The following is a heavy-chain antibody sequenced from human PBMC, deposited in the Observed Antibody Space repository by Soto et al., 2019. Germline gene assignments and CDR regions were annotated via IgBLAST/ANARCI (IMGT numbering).Heavy chain of an antibody. CDR1: GFTFGDYA. V-gene: IGHV3-49*03. Sequence: PGGSLRLSCTASGFTFGDYAMSWFRQAPGKGLEWVGFIRSKAYGGTTEYAASMKGRFTISRDDSKSIAYLQMNSLKTEDTAVYYCTCPDSSSWYALSTDYWGQGTLVTVSS. CDR2: IRSKAYGGTT. J-gene: IGHJ4*02. D-gene: IGHD6-13*01. CDR3: TCPDSSSWYALSTDY.